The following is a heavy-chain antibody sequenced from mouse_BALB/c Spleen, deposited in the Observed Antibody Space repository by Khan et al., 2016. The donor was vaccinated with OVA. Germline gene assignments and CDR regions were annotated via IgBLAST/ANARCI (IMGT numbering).Heavy chain of an antibody. CDR2: IWSAGST. V-gene: IGHV2-2*02. Sequence: VQLQESGPGLVQPSQSLSITCTVSGFSLTNYSLHWVRQSPGKGLEWLGVIWSAGSTDYNAAFISRLTIRKDHSRSQVFFKMNSLQPNDTTIYYCARRGYDYGRGALFAYWGQGTLVTVSA. CDR3: ARRGYDYGRGALFAY. CDR1: GFSLTNYS. D-gene: IGHD2-4*01. J-gene: IGHJ3*01.